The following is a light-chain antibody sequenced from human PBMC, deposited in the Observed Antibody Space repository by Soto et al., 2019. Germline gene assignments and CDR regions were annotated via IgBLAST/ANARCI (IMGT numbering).Light chain of an antibody. Sequence: TRFPATLCVSPGERVTLSCRASQSVDINLAWYQQKAGQAPRLLVYGASTKATDMPGRFSGRGSGTEFTLTINNLQSEDFAVYYCQQYRNWPRTFGQGTKVDIK. CDR1: QSVDIN. CDR3: QQYRNWPRT. CDR2: GAS. V-gene: IGKV3-15*01. J-gene: IGKJ1*01.